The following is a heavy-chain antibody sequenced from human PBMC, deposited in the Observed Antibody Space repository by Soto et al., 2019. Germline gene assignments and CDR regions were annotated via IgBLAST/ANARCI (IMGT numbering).Heavy chain of an antibody. Sequence: EVQLVESGGGLVQPGGSLRLSCAASGFSFSNAWMNWVRQAPGKGLEWVGRIKRKIDGEATDYAAPVKGRFTVSRDDSKSALYLQMNSLKGDDTAVYYCTTGSVEGVWGQGTTVTVSS. J-gene: IGHJ6*02. V-gene: IGHV3-15*07. CDR1: GFSFSNAW. D-gene: IGHD2-15*01. CDR3: TTGSVEGV. CDR2: IKRKIDGEAT.